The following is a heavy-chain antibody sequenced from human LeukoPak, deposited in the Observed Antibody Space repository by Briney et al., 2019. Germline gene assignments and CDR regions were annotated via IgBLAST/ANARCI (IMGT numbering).Heavy chain of an antibody. D-gene: IGHD3-22*01. CDR1: GGSISSGGYY. Sequence: LSLTCTVSGGSISSGGYYWSWVRQAPAKGLEWVSAISGSGGSTYYADSVKGRFTISRDNSKNTLYLQMNSLRAEDTAVYYCAKDWGDSSGYYYIDAFDIWGQGTMVTVSS. CDR2: ISGSGGST. J-gene: IGHJ3*02. V-gene: IGHV3-23*01. CDR3: AKDWGDSSGYYYIDAFDI.